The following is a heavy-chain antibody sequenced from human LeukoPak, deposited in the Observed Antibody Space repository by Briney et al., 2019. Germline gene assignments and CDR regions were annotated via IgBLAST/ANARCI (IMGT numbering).Heavy chain of an antibody. CDR3: ARTPAWGVATNSDAFDI. V-gene: IGHV4-59*01. J-gene: IGHJ3*02. D-gene: IGHD2-15*01. Sequence: PSETLSLTCTVSGGSISSYYWSWIRQPPGKGLEWIGYIYYSGSTNYNPSLKSRVTISVDTSKNQFSLKLSSVTAADTAVYYCARTPAWGVATNSDAFDIWGQGTMVTVSS. CDR1: GGSISSYY. CDR2: IYYSGST.